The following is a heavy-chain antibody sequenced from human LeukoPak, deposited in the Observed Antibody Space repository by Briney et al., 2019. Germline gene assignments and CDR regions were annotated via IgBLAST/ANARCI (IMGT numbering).Heavy chain of an antibody. CDR1: GYTFTPYS. CDR3: AREQVAGRRSFDY. J-gene: IGHJ4*02. D-gene: IGHD6-6*01. V-gene: IGHV1-46*01. Sequence: ASVKVSCKASGYTFTPYSMHWVRQAPGQGLEWMGVINPSGGSTNYAQKFRGRVTVTRDTSTSTVYMDLSSLRSEDAAVYYCAREQVAGRRSFDYWGQGTLVTVSS. CDR2: INPSGGST.